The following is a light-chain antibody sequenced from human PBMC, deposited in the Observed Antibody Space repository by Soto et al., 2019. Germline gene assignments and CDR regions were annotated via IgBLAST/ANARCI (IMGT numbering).Light chain of an antibody. CDR1: QSVLYSSNNENY. J-gene: IGKJ2*01. V-gene: IGKV4-1*01. Sequence: DIVMTQSPDSLAVSLGERATINCKSSQSVLYSSNNENYLAWYQQKPGQPPKLLIYWASTRESGVPDRFSGSGSGTDFTLTITSLQAEDVAVYYCHQYYGTPFTFGQGTKLEIK. CDR2: WAS. CDR3: HQYYGTPFT.